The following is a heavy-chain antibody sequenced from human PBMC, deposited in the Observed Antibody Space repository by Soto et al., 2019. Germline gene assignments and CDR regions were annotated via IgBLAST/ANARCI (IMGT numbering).Heavy chain of an antibody. CDR2: ISAYNGDT. Sequence: QVQRVQSGAEVKKPGASVRVSCKTSGYTFTRYSISWVRQAPGQGLEWMGWISAYNGDTSYAQNLQGRVTMTTDASTSTAYMELGSLRSDDTAMYYCARDHAGSCWFRFDQWGQGTLVTVSS. CDR3: ARDHAGSCWFRFDQ. J-gene: IGHJ4*02. CDR1: GYTFTRYS. V-gene: IGHV1-18*01. D-gene: IGHD6-19*01.